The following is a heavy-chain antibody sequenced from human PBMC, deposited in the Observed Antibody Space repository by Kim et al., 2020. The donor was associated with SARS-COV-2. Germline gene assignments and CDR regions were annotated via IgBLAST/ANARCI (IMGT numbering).Heavy chain of an antibody. CDR1: GGTFSSYA. D-gene: IGHD5-18*01. V-gene: IGHV1-69*13. CDR2: IIPIFGTA. Sequence: SVKVSCKASGGTFSSYAISWVRQAPGQGLEWMGGIIPIFGTANYAQKFQGRVTITADESTSTAYMELSSLRSEDTAVYYCARTPLSGIQLYYWYFDLWGRGTLVTVSS. J-gene: IGHJ2*01. CDR3: ARTPLSGIQLYYWYFDL.